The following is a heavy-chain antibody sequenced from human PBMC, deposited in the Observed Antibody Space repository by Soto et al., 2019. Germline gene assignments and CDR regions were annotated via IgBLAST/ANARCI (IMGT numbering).Heavy chain of an antibody. J-gene: IGHJ4*02. Sequence: QVQLQESGPGLVKPSQTLSLTCTVSGGSISSGDYYWSWIRQPPGKGLEWIGYIYYSGSTYYNPSLKSRVTISVDTSKNQFSLKLSSVTAADTAVYYCARGRTYYDILTGYSKSRGYFDYWGQGTLVTVSS. D-gene: IGHD3-9*01. CDR1: GGSISSGDYY. CDR2: IYYSGST. V-gene: IGHV4-30-4*01. CDR3: ARGRTYYDILTGYSKSRGYFDY.